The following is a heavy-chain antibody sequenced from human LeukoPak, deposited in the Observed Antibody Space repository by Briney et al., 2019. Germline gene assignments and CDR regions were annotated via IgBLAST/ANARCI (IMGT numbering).Heavy chain of an antibody. V-gene: IGHV1-69*13. CDR1: GGTFSSYA. D-gene: IGHD3-22*01. J-gene: IGHJ4*02. Sequence: TVKVSCKASGGTFSSYAISWVRQAPGQGLEWMGGIIPIFGTANYAQKFQGRVTITADESTSTAYMELSSLRSEDTAVYYCARTYYYDSSGYYYFDYWGQGTLVTVSS. CDR3: ARTYYYDSSGYYYFDY. CDR2: IIPIFGTA.